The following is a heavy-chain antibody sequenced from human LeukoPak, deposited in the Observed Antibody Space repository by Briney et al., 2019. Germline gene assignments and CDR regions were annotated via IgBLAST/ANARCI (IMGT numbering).Heavy chain of an antibody. D-gene: IGHD3-3*01. CDR1: GYTFTGYY. V-gene: IGHV1-2*02. CDR3: ARWVYYDFWSGYYKSGYFDY. CDR2: INPNSGGT. Sequence: ASVKVSCKASGYTFTGYYMHWVRHAPGQGPEWMGWINPNSGGTNYAQKFQGRVTMTRDTSISTAYMELSRLRSDDTAVYYCARWVYYDFWSGYYKSGYFDYWGQGTLVTVSS. J-gene: IGHJ4*02.